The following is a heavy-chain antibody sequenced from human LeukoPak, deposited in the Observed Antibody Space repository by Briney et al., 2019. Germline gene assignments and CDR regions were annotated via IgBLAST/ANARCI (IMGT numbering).Heavy chain of an antibody. CDR3: ARGSGAFDI. CDR1: GFTFSSYG. CDR2: ISYDGSNK. V-gene: IGHV3-30*03. J-gene: IGHJ3*02. Sequence: PGGSLRLSCAASGFTFSSYGMHWVRQAPGKGLEWVAVISYDGSNKYYADSVKGRFTISRDNSKNTLYLQMSSLRAEDTALYYCARGSGAFDIWGQGTMVTVSS.